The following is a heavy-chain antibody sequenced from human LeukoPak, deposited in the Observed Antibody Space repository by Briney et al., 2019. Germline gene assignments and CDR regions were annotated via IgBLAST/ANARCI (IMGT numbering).Heavy chain of an antibody. V-gene: IGHV3-23*01. J-gene: IGHJ1*01. CDR1: GFTLSSYE. D-gene: IGHD6-19*01. CDR3: TRNSGWYGLS. Sequence: GGSLRLSCTVSGFTLSSYEMSWIRQAPGKGLEWVSSIDYDGGSGHYADSVKGRFTISRDNSNNTLFLHLNSLRCEDTAVYYCTRNSGWYGLSWGQGTLVTVSS. CDR2: IDYDGGSG.